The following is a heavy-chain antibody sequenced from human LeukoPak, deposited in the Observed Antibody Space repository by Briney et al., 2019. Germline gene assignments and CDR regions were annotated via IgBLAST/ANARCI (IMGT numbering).Heavy chain of an antibody. CDR3: ARSRSIDSSGIDF. CDR1: GFTVFSDY. CDR2: FYSGGST. V-gene: IGHV3-66*01. D-gene: IGHD3-22*01. J-gene: IGHJ4*02. Sequence: GGSLRLSCAASGFTVFSDYMSWVRQGPGKGLVWVSVFYSGGSTYYPDSVKGRFTISRDISKNTLYLQMSSLRAEDTAIYYCARSRSIDSSGIDFWGQGALVTVSS.